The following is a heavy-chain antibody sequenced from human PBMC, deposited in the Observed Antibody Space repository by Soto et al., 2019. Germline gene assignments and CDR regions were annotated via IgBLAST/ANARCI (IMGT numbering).Heavy chain of an antibody. CDR1: GGSISRSSYY. CDR3: ARPLDSGRIPFGY. CDR2: IYYSGST. J-gene: IGHJ4*02. Sequence: PSETLSLTCTVSGGSISRSSYYWGWIRQPPGKGLEWIGSIYYSGSTYYKPSLKSRVTISVDTSMILFFLKLSSVTAADTAFYYCARPLDSGRIPFGYWGQGTRVTGSS. D-gene: IGHD6-19*01. V-gene: IGHV4-39*01.